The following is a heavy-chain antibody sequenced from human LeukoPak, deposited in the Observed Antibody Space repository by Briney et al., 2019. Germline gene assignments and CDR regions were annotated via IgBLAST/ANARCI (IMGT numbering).Heavy chain of an antibody. CDR1: GGTFSSYA. CDR2: IIPIFGTA. V-gene: IGHV1-69*06. Sequence: SVKVSCKASGGTFSSYAISWVRQAPGQGLEWMGGIIPIFGTANYAQKFQGRVTITADKSTSTAYMELSSLRPEDTAVYYCARVDLRYDSSGYYYYFDYWGQGTLVTVSS. J-gene: IGHJ4*02. D-gene: IGHD3-22*01. CDR3: ARVDLRYDSSGYYYYFDY.